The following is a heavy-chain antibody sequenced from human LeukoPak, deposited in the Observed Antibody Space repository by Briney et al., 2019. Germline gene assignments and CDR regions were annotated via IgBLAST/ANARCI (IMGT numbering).Heavy chain of an antibody. CDR1: GGSFIGYY. D-gene: IGHD6-13*01. CDR3: ARISIAAAGTGY. CDR2: INHSGST. Sequence: SETLSLTCAVYGGSFIGYYWSWIRQPPGKGLEWIGEINHSGSTNYNPSLKSRVTISVDTSKNQFSLKLSSVTAADTAVYYCARISIAAAGTGYWGQGTLVTVSS. J-gene: IGHJ4*02. V-gene: IGHV4-34*01.